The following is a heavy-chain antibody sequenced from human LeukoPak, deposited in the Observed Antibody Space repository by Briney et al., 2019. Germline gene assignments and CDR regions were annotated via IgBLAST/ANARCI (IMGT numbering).Heavy chain of an antibody. D-gene: IGHD3-22*01. CDR3: AKARRDYDSSGYYYFDY. J-gene: IGHJ4*02. Sequence: GESLRLCCAASGFPFSCYSMNWVRQAPGKGLEWVSSISGSSTYIDYVDSVKGRFTISRDNSKNTLYLQMNSLRAEDTAVYYCAKARRDYDSSGYYYFDYWGQGTLVTVSS. V-gene: IGHV3-21*04. CDR2: ISGSSTYI. CDR1: GFPFSCYS.